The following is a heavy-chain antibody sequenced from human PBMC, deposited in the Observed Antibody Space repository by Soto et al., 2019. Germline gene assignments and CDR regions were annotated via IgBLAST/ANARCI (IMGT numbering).Heavy chain of an antibody. CDR2: ISDSGSRM. J-gene: IGHJ4*02. Sequence: PGGSLRLSCVVSGFTLGGYSMNWVRKATGKGLEWVSYISDSGSRMYYADSVKGRFTISRDSAKNSLYLQMNSLRAEDTAVYYCTGGSGDILTGSPTGNFDYWGQGTLVTVSS. CDR3: TGGSGDILTGSPTGNFDY. D-gene: IGHD3-9*01. V-gene: IGHV3-48*01. CDR1: GFTLGGYS.